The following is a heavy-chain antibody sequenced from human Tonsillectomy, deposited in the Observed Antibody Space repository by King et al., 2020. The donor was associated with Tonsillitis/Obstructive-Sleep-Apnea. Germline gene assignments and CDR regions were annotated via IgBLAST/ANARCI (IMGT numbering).Heavy chain of an antibody. J-gene: IGHJ6*02. CDR1: GFTFSSYE. V-gene: IGHV3-48*03. D-gene: IGHD4-17*01. Sequence: VQLVESGGGLVQPGGSLRLSCVASGFTFSSYEMNWVRQAPGKGLEWVSYISSSGSIINHADSVKGRFTMSRDNAKKSLYLQMNSLRVEDTAVYYCAGQGRDYGYYHGMVVWGQGPTVTVSS. CDR3: AGQGRDYGYYHGMVV. CDR2: ISSSGSII.